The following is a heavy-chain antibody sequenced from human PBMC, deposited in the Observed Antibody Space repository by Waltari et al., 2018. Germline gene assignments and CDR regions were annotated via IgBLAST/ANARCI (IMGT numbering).Heavy chain of an antibody. Sequence: QVQLVQSGAEVKKPGSSVKVSCKASGGTFSSYAISWVRRAPGQGLEWMGGIIPIFGTANYAQKFQGRVTITADEATSTAYMELSSLRSEDTAVYYCARAHRRYCSGGSCYSFDYWGQGTLVTVSS. CDR1: GGTFSSYA. CDR3: ARAHRRYCSGGSCYSFDY. D-gene: IGHD2-15*01. V-gene: IGHV1-69*01. J-gene: IGHJ4*02. CDR2: IIPIFGTA.